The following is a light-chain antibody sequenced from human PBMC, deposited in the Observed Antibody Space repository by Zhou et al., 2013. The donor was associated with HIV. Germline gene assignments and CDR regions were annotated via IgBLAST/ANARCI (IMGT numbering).Light chain of an antibody. J-gene: IGKJ1*01. CDR2: SAS. CDR3: QKYDSGPRT. Sequence: DIQMTQSPSSLSASAGDTVTITCRASQDINHFLAWYQQTAGQVPKLLIHSASSLASSGVPSRFSGSGSGTDFTLTISNLQPEDVATYFCQKYDSGPRTFGRGPRLK. CDR1: QDINHF. V-gene: IGKV1-27*01.